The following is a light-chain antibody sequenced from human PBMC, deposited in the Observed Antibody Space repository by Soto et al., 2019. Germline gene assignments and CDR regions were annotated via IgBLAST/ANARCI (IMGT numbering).Light chain of an antibody. V-gene: IGLV1-44*01. CDR2: SNN. CDR1: NSNIGTNS. Sequence: QSVLTQPPSASGTPGQRVTTSCSGSNSNIGTNSMNWYQQLPGTAPKLLIHSNNQRPSGVPDRFSGSKSGTSASLAISGLQSEDEADYYCAAWDGSLNGWVFGGGTKLTVL. CDR3: AAWDGSLNGWV. J-gene: IGLJ3*02.